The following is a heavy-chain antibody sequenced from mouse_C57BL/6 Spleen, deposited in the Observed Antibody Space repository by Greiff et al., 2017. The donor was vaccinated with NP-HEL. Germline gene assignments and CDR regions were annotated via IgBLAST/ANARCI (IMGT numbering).Heavy chain of an antibody. J-gene: IGHJ2*01. D-gene: IGHD2-4*01. CDR1: GYTFTSYG. Sequence: QVQLQQSGAELARPGASVKLSCKASGYTFTSYGISWVKQRTGQGLEWIGEIYPRSGNTYYNEKFKGKATLTADKSSSTAYMELRSLTSEDSAVYFCARLGYDYDETFDYWGQGTTLTVSS. V-gene: IGHV1-81*01. CDR3: ARLGYDYDETFDY. CDR2: IYPRSGNT.